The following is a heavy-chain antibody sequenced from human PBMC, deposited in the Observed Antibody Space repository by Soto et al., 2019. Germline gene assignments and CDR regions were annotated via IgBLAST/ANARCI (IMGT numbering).Heavy chain of an antibody. V-gene: IGHV1-2*02. D-gene: IGHD1-26*01. CDR3: ARDDYGIYPY. CDR2: IDPRSGAT. J-gene: IGHJ4*02. Sequence: GASVKVSCKASGYTVTDYYIHWVRQAPGQGLEWMGWIDPRSGATIYAQKFQDRVTMTRGTSISTAYMDLSRLRSDDTAVYYCARDDYGIYPYWGQGTLVTVSS. CDR1: GYTVTDYY.